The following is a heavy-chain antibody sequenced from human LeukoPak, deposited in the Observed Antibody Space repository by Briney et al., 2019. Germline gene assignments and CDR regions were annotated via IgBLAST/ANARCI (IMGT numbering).Heavy chain of an antibody. CDR2: IKQDGSEK. D-gene: IGHD6-13*01. Sequence: GGSLRLSCAASGFTFSSYAMSWVRQAPGKGLEWVANIKQDGSEKYYVDSVKGRFTISRDNAKNSLYLQMNSLRAEDTAVYYCARGRVIAAAGYYYYYYMDVWGKGTTVTVSS. V-gene: IGHV3-7*01. J-gene: IGHJ6*03. CDR3: ARGRVIAAAGYYYYYYMDV. CDR1: GFTFSSYA.